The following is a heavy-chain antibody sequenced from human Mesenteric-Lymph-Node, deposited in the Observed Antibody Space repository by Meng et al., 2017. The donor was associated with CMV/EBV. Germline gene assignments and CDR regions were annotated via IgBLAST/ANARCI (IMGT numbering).Heavy chain of an antibody. D-gene: IGHD1-26*01. J-gene: IGHJ5*02. CDR2: INPNGGST. Sequence: SGYTPTSYYMHWVRQAPGQGLEWMGIINPNGGSTSYAQKFQGRVTMTRDTSTSTVYMELSSLRSEDTAVYYCARVSGSYPNWAWFDPWGQGTLVTVSS. V-gene: IGHV1-46*01. CDR1: GYTPTSYY. CDR3: ARVSGSYPNWAWFDP.